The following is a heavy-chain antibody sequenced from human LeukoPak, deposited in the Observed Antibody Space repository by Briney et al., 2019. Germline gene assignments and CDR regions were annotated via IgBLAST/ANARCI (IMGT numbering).Heavy chain of an antibody. Sequence: PGGSLRLSCAASGVAFNNIGMHWVRQAPGKGLEFVSFIDFEGVDKYYADSVKGRFTISKDYSKATLYLQMNSLRPEDTAIYYCAKDLHGGYSSDYWGQGTLVTVSS. CDR1: GVAFNNIG. CDR2: IDFEGVDK. V-gene: IGHV3-30*02. J-gene: IGHJ4*02. D-gene: IGHD4-23*01. CDR3: AKDLHGGYSSDY.